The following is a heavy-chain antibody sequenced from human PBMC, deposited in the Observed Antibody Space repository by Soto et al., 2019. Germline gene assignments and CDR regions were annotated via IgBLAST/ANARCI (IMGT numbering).Heavy chain of an antibody. CDR2: IQSSGST. CDR3: ARLGSSGCYQGSYLDY. J-gene: IGHJ4*02. D-gene: IGHD6-19*01. CDR1: GGSITRYNHY. Sequence: QPQLQEPCPGLVKPSETLSLTCAVCGGSITRYNHYWGWIRQSPGKGLEWIANIQSSGSTNYNPSLKSGVSISVETSKNRCSLKMNSVTAADTAVYYCARLGSSGCYQGSYLDYWGQGTLVTVSS. V-gene: IGHV4-39*01.